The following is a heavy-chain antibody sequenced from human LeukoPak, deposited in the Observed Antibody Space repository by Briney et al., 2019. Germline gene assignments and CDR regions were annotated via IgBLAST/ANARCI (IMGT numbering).Heavy chain of an antibody. J-gene: IGHJ3*02. V-gene: IGHV1-18*01. CDR3: ARDIGKIWSIGNAFDI. CDR2: ISAYNGNT. Sequence: ASVKVSCKASGYTFTSYGISWVRQAPGQGLEWIGWISAYNGNTNYAQKLQGRVTMTTDTSTSTAYMELRSLRSDDTAVYYCARDIGKIWSIGNAFDIWGQGTMVTVSS. D-gene: IGHD3-3*01. CDR1: GYTFTSYG.